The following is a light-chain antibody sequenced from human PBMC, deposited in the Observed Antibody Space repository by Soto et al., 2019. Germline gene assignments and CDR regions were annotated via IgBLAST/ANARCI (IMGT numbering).Light chain of an antibody. J-gene: IGLJ1*01. Sequence: QSALTQPPSASGSPGQSVTISCTGTSSDVGAYDYVSWYQQHPGKAPKLMIYEINKRPSGVPDRSSGSKSGNTASLTVSGLQAEDEADYDCSSFAGSNNFPYVFGPGTKV. CDR3: SSFAGSNNFPYV. CDR2: EIN. V-gene: IGLV2-8*01. CDR1: SSDVGAYDY.